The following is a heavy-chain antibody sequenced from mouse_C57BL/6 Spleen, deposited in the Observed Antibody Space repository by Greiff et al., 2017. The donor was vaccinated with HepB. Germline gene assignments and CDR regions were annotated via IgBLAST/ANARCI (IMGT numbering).Heavy chain of an antibody. V-gene: IGHV1-72*01. CDR1: GYTFTSYW. D-gene: IGHD1-1*01. Sequence: QVQLQQSGAELVKPGASVKLSCKASGYTFTSYWMHWVKQRPGRGLEWIGRIDPNSGGTKYNEKFKSKATLTVDKPSSTAYMQLSSLTSEDSAVYYCARPSITTVANYYAMDYWGQGTSVTVSS. J-gene: IGHJ4*01. CDR2: IDPNSGGT. CDR3: ARPSITTVANYYAMDY.